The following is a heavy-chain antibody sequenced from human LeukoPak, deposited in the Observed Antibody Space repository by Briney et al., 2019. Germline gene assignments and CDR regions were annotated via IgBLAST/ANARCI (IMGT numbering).Heavy chain of an antibody. J-gene: IGHJ6*02. CDR1: GFTLSSYS. Sequence: KSGGSLRLSCAASGFTLSSYSMNWVRQAPGKGLEWVSSISSSSSYIYYADSVKGRFTISRDNAKNSLYLQMNSLRAEDTAVYYCARGEGDYYGSGSYYSVWGQGTTVTVSS. V-gene: IGHV3-21*01. CDR2: ISSSSSYI. CDR3: ARGEGDYYGSGSYYSV. D-gene: IGHD3-10*01.